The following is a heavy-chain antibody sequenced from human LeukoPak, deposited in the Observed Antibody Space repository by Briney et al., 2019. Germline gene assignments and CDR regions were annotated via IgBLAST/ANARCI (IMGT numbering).Heavy chain of an antibody. CDR2: IYYSGST. J-gene: IGHJ4*02. CDR3: ARGVPDYDFWSGFTWNYYFDY. CDR1: GGSISSGGYY. Sequence: PSETLSLTCTVSGGSISSGGYYWSWIRQHPGKGLEWIGYIYYSGSTYYNPSLKSRVTISVDTSKNQYSLKLSSVTAADTAVYYCARGVPDYDFWSGFTWNYYFDYWGQGTLVTVSS. V-gene: IGHV4-31*03. D-gene: IGHD3-3*01.